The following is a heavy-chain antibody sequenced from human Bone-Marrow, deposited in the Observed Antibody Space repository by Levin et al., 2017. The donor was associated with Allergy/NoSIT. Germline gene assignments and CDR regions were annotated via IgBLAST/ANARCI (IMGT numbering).Heavy chain of an antibody. J-gene: IGHJ4*02. D-gene: IGHD1-26*01. CDR2: ISGSGGST. CDR3: AKRGVLVRWELLSFDY. V-gene: IGHV3-23*01. Sequence: GESLKISCAASGFTFSSYAMSWVRQAPGKGLEWVSAISGSGGSTYYADSVKGRFTISRDNSKNTLYLQMNSLRAEDTAVYYCAKRGVLVRWELLSFDYWGQGTLVTVSS. CDR1: GFTFSSYA.